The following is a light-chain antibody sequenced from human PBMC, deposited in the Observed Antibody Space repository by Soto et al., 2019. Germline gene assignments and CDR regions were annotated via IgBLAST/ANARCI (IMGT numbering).Light chain of an antibody. CDR2: AAS. V-gene: IGKV1-9*01. CDR3: QQLNSYPRT. Sequence: IQLTQSPSSLSASVGDRVTITCRASQGISSYLAWYQQRPGKAPKLLIYAASTLQSGVPSRFSGSGSGTDFTLTISGLQPEDSATYYCQQLNSYPRTFGQGTKVVIK. CDR1: QGISSY. J-gene: IGKJ1*01.